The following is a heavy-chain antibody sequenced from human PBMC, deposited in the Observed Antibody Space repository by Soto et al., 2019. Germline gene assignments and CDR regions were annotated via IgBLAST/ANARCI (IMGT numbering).Heavy chain of an antibody. CDR2: IKQDGSEK. J-gene: IGHJ6*03. CDR1: GFTFSSYW. V-gene: IGHV3-7*01. CDR3: ARVKTAVRPELSTSMSIAARGYYYYYYYMDV. Sequence: GGSLRLSCAASGFTFSSYWMSWVRQAPGKGLEWVANIKQDGSEKYYVDSVKGRFTIARDNAKNSRYLQMNSLRAEDTAVYYCARVKTAVRPELSTSMSIAARGYYYYYYYMDVWGKGTTVTVSS. D-gene: IGHD6-6*01.